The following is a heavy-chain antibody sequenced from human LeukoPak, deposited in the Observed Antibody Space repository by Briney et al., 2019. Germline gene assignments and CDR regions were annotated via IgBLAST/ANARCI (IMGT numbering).Heavy chain of an antibody. CDR2: IYTSGST. CDR3: ARDRTIIAADGTHYYYGMDV. D-gene: IGHD6-13*01. CDR1: GGSISSYY. J-gene: IGHJ6*02. Sequence: SETLSLTCTVSGGSISSYYWSWIRQPAGKGLEWIGRIYTSGSTNYNPSLKSRVTMSVDTSKNQFSLKLSSVTAADTAVYYCARDRTIIAADGTHYYYGMDVWGQGTTVTVSS. V-gene: IGHV4-4*07.